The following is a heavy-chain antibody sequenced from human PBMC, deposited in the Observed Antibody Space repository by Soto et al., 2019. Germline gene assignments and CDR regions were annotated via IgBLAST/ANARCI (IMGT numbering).Heavy chain of an antibody. V-gene: IGHV3-23*01. CDR1: GFTFSNYA. Sequence: EVQLLESEGGLVQPGGSLRLSCAASGFTFSNYAMNWVRQAPGKGLEWVSVISGSGSSTYYADSVKGRLSISRDHSKNTLYLQMSSLRADDTAVYYCARRSPSWAFDIWGQGTMVTVSS. CDR2: ISGSGSST. CDR3: ARRSPSWAFDI. D-gene: IGHD2-15*01. J-gene: IGHJ3*02.